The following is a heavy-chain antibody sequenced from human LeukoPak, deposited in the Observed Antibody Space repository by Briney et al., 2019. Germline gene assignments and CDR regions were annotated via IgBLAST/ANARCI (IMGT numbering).Heavy chain of an antibody. CDR2: IYYSGST. CDR3: ARDAGYCSSTSCYTFDY. D-gene: IGHD2-2*02. J-gene: IGHJ4*02. V-gene: IGHV4-59*01. CDR1: GGSISSYY. Sequence: PSETLSLTCTVSGGSISSYYWSWIRQPPGKGLERIGYIYYSGSTNYNPSLKSRVTISVDTSKNQFSLKLSSVTAADTAVYYCARDAGYCSSTSCYTFDYWGQGTLVTVSS.